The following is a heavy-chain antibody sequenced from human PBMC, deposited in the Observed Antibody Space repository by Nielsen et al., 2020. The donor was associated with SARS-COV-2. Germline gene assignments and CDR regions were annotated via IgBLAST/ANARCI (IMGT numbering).Heavy chain of an antibody. Sequence: GESLKISCAASGFTFRLYSMNLVRQAPGKGLEWVSHITSTGDTIYYADSVKGRFTISRDNDKNSLYLQMNSLRDEDTAVYYCTKFRVMDVWGQGTTVTVSS. CDR3: TKFRVMDV. D-gene: IGHD3-10*01. CDR2: ITSTGDTI. V-gene: IGHV3-48*02. J-gene: IGHJ6*02. CDR1: GFTFRLYS.